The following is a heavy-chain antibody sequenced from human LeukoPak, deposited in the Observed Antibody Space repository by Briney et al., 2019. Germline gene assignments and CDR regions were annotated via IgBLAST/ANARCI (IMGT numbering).Heavy chain of an antibody. CDR1: GGSFSGYY. Sequence: SETLSLTCAVYGGSFSGYYWSWIRQPPGKGLEWIGEIYHSGSTNYNPSLKSRVTISVDKSKNQFSLKLSSVTAADTAVYYCATSAVAGTGYAFDIWGQGTMVTVSS. CDR3: ATSAVAGTGYAFDI. D-gene: IGHD6-19*01. V-gene: IGHV4-34*01. J-gene: IGHJ3*02. CDR2: IYHSGST.